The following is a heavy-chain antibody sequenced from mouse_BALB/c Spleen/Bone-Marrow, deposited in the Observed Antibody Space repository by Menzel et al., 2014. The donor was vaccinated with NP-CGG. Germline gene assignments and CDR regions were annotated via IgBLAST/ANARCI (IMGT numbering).Heavy chain of an antibody. V-gene: IGHV5-17*02. D-gene: IGHD2-2*01. CDR2: ISSGSSTI. Sequence: EVQVVESGGGLVQPGGSRKLSCAASGFTFSSFGMHWVRRAPEKGLEWVAYISSGSSTIYYADTVKGRFTISRDNPKNTLFLQMTSLRSEDTAMYYRARYGYYDAMDYWGQGTSVTVSS. J-gene: IGHJ4*01. CDR3: ARYGYYDAMDY. CDR1: GFTFSSFG.